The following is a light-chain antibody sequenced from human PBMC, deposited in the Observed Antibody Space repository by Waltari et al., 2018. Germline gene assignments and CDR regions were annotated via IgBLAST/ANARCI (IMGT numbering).Light chain of an antibody. CDR1: QVVSRS. V-gene: IGKV3-20*01. J-gene: IGKJ1*01. Sequence: SCRARQVVSRSLAWYQQKPGQAPRLLIYGASNRAACIPDRFSGSGSGTDFSLTISRLEPEDFAVYYCQHYVRLPATFGQGTKVEIK. CDR2: GAS. CDR3: QHYVRLPAT.